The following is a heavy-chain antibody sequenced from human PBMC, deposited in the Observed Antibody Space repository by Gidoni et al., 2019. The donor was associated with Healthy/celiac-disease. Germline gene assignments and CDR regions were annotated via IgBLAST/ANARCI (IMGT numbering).Heavy chain of an antibody. CDR3: ARDQGPPLKGFDP. J-gene: IGHJ5*02. CDR1: GFTFSSYW. Sequence: EVQLVESGGGLVQPGGSLRLSCAASGFTFSSYWMSWVRQAPGKGLEWVANIKQDGSEKYYVDSVKGRFTISRDNAKNSLYLQMNSLRAEDTAVYYCARDQGPPLKGFDPWGQGTLVTVSS. CDR2: IKQDGSEK. V-gene: IGHV3-7*03.